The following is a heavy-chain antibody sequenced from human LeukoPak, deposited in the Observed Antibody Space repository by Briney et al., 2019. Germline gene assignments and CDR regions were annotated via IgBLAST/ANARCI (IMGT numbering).Heavy chain of an antibody. J-gene: IGHJ3*02. CDR1: GGSISSGGYS. Sequence: TLSLTCAVSGGSISSGGYSWSWIRQPPGKGLEWIGYIYHSGSTYYNPSLKSRVTISVDRSKNQFSLKLSSVTAADTAVYYCARDLDYYGSGSFFNIWGQGTMVTVSS. V-gene: IGHV4-30-2*01. CDR2: IYHSGST. D-gene: IGHD3-10*01. CDR3: ARDLDYYGSGSFFNI.